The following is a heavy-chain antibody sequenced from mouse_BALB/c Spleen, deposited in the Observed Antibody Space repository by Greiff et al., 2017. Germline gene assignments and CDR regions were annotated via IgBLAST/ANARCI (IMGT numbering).Heavy chain of an antibody. V-gene: IGHV2-2*02. CDR3: ARPLYGNYKAWFAY. CDR1: GFSLTSYG. J-gene: IGHJ3*01. CDR2: IWSGGST. D-gene: IGHD2-1*01. Sequence: LQQSGPGLVQPSQSLSITCTVSGFSLTSYGVHWVRQSPGKGLEWLGVIWSGGSTDYNAAFISRLSISKDNSKSQVFFKMNSLQANDTAIYYCARPLYGNYKAWFAYWGQGTLVTVSA.